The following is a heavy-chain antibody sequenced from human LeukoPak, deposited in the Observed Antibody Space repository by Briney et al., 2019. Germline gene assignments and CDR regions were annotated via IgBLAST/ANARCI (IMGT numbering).Heavy chain of an antibody. Sequence: GESLKISCKASGYSFTSSWISWVRQMPGKGLEWMAIIYPDSDTRYRPTFQGQVTISADKSISTAYLQWSSLRASDSAIYYCARGGTYRYGSSDYWGQGTLVTVSS. CDR3: ARGGTYRYGSSDY. V-gene: IGHV5-51*01. CDR1: GYSFTSSW. J-gene: IGHJ4*02. D-gene: IGHD5-18*01. CDR2: IYPDSDT.